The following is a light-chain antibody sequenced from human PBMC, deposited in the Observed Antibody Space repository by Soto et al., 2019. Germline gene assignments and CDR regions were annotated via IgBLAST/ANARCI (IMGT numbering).Light chain of an antibody. J-gene: IGKJ4*01. Sequence: EIVMTQSPATLSLSPGEGATLSCRASQSISNKLAWYQQKPGQAPRLLMYDASTRATDIPARFSGSGSGAEFTLTITSLQSEDFAVYYCQQYGNWPPPTFGGGTKVDIK. CDR2: DAS. CDR3: QQYGNWPPPT. V-gene: IGKV3-15*01. CDR1: QSISNK.